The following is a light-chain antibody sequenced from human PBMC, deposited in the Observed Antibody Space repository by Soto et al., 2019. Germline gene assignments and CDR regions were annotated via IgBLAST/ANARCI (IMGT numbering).Light chain of an antibody. J-gene: IGKJ1*01. CDR3: QQNNNSPPQA. Sequence: TICCSASQSINGNLAWYQQKFGQAPRLLIYGASVLATGIPARFSGSGSGTEFTLTISCRYCYGFAVYLFQQNNNSPPQAFGQGTKVDIK. CDR2: GAS. V-gene: IGKV3-15*01. CDR1: QSINGN.